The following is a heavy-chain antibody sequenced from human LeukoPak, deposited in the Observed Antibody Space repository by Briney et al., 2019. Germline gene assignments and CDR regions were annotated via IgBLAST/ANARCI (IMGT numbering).Heavy chain of an antibody. V-gene: IGHV4-4*07. CDR3: AQGTPGSSNWY. CDR1: GGSISSYY. Sequence: SETLSLTCTVSGGSISSYYWNWIRQLAGKGLEWIGRIFTSGTTNYNPSLKSRVTMTVDTSKNQFSLRLSSVTAADTAVYYCAQGTPGSSNWYWGQGTLVTVSS. J-gene: IGHJ4*02. CDR2: IFTSGTT. D-gene: IGHD6-13*01.